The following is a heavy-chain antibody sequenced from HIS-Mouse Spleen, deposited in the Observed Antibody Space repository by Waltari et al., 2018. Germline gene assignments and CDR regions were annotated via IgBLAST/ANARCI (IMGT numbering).Heavy chain of an antibody. Sequence: QLQLQESGPGLVKPSETLSLTCTVPGGSIRSSCYYWCWIRQPPGKGLEWIGSIYYSGSTYYNPSLKSRVTISVDTSKNQFSLKLSSVTAADTAVYYCAREIPYSSSWYDWYFDLWGRGTLVTVSS. CDR2: IYYSGST. CDR1: GGSIRSSCYY. V-gene: IGHV4-39*07. J-gene: IGHJ2*01. CDR3: AREIPYSSSWYDWYFDL. D-gene: IGHD6-13*01.